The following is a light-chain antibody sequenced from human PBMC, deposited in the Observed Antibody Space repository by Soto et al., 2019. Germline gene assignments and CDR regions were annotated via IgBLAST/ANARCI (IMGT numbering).Light chain of an antibody. CDR2: DAS. J-gene: IGKJ2*01. CDR3: QQYNSYSPTYT. Sequence: DIQMTQSPSTLSASVEDRVTITCRASQSISSWLAWYQQKPGKAPKLLIYDASSLESGVPSRFSGSGSGTEFTLNISSLQPDDFATYYCQQYNSYSPTYTFGQGTKLEIK. CDR1: QSISSW. V-gene: IGKV1-5*01.